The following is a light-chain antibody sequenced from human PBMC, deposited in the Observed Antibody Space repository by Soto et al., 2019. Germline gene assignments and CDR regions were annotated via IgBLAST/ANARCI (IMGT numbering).Light chain of an antibody. CDR3: GSWRNISTQV. Sequence: QSALTQPASVSGSPGQSITISCTGTSSDVGSNDYVYWYQQHPGKAPKLVIFDVRNRPSGVSNRFSGSKSGNTASLTISGLQAEDEADFYCGSWRNISTQVFGTGTKLTVL. V-gene: IGLV2-14*03. CDR2: DVR. J-gene: IGLJ1*01. CDR1: SSDVGSNDY.